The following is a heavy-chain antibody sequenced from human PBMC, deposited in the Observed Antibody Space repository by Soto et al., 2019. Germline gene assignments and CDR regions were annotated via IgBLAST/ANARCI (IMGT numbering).Heavy chain of an antibody. D-gene: IGHD3-3*01. J-gene: IGHJ4*02. CDR3: ARGTFGVVKD. CDR2: MYYSGST. V-gene: IGHV4-59*01. CDR1: GGSISSYY. Sequence: QVQLQESGPRLVKPSETLSLTCTVSGGSISSYYWSWIRQPPGKGLEWIGYMYYSGSTNYNPSLKSRVTISIDTSRNQFSLKLSSVTAADTAVYYCARGTFGVVKDWGQGTLVTVSS.